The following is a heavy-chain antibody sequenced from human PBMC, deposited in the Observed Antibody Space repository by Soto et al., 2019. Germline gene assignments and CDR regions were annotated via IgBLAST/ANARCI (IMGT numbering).Heavy chain of an antibody. CDR1: GFTFTDAW. J-gene: IGHJ4*02. Sequence: RRLSCAASGFTFTDAWMSWVRQAPGKGLEWVGRIKTAADGGTADFAAPVKGRFSMSRDDSKNTLYLHMNSLKTEDTAVYYCTTLPLDYWGQGALVTVSS. CDR2: IKTAADGGTA. V-gene: IGHV3-15*01. CDR3: TTLPLDY.